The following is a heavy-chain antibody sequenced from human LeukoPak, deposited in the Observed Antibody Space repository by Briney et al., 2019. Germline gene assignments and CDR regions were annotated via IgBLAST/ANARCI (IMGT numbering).Heavy chain of an antibody. CDR2: ISSSSSTI. CDR3: ARVVAGSYDY. V-gene: IGHV3-48*01. D-gene: IGHD6-19*01. J-gene: IGHJ4*02. Sequence: GGSLRLSCAASGFTFSSYSMNWVRQAPGKGLEWVSYISSSSSTIYYADSVEGRFTISRDNAKNSLYLQMNSLRAEDTAVYYCARVVAGSYDYWGQGTLVTVSS. CDR1: GFTFSSYS.